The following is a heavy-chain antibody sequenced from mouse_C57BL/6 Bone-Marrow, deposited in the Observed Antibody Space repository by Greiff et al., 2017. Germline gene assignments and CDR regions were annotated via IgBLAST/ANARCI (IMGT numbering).Heavy chain of an antibody. Sequence: QVQLQQPGAELVRPGSSVKLSCKASVYTFTSYWMDWVKQRPGQGLEWIGNIYPSDSETHYNQKFKDKATLTVDKSSSTAYMQLSSLTSGDSAVYYCARGDYYGSSYGAMDYWGQGTSVTVSS. CDR2: IYPSDSET. J-gene: IGHJ4*01. CDR1: VYTFTSYW. CDR3: ARGDYYGSSYGAMDY. V-gene: IGHV1-61*01. D-gene: IGHD1-1*01.